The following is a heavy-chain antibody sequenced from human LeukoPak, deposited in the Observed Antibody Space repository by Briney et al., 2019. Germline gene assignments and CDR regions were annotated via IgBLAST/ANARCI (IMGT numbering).Heavy chain of an antibody. V-gene: IGHV1-46*01. Sequence: ASVKVSCKASGYTFISHWMHWVRQAPGQGLEWMAIINPADGTTLYAQKFQGRLTLTRDTSTSTVYMDMSSLTSEDTAIYYCARDSSMNFGDESCWFFALWGRGTLLSVSS. CDR3: ARDSSMNFGDESCWFFAL. D-gene: IGHD2-21*01. CDR2: INPADGTT. CDR1: GYTFISHW. J-gene: IGHJ2*01.